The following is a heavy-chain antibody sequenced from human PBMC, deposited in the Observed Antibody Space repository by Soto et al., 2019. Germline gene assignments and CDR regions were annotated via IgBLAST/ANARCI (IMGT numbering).Heavy chain of an antibody. Sequence: SGGSLRPSCAAPGIALSGYWMTWVRQAPGKGLEWVASINPDGALKYSVDSVKGRFTISRDNADNPLFLQMISLRVQDTAVYYFATWENGDWYIDIWGQGTLVTVSS. CDR1: GIALSGYW. V-gene: IGHV3-7*03. CDR2: INPDGALK. CDR3: ATWENGDWYIDI. D-gene: IGHD3-9*01. J-gene: IGHJ4*02.